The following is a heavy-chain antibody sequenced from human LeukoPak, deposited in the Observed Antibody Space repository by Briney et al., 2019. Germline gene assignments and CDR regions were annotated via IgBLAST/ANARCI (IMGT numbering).Heavy chain of an antibody. D-gene: IGHD2-15*01. CDR1: GFTFSSYS. CDR3: ARDLLSMGGDY. CDR2: ISSSSYI. Sequence: PGGSLRLSCAASGFTFSSYSMNWVRQAPGKGLEWVSSISSSSYIYYADSVKGRFTISRDNAKNSLYLQMNSLRAEDTAVYYCARDLLSMGGDYWGQGTLVTVSS. V-gene: IGHV3-21*01. J-gene: IGHJ4*02.